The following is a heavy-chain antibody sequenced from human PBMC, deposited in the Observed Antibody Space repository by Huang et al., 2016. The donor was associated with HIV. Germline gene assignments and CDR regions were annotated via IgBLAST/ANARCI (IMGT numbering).Heavy chain of an antibody. CDR3: ARDPRIQSWLNFFDY. Sequence: EVQLVESGGGLVQPGGSLRLSCAASGFSISSYWMHWFRQAPGKGWVGVSRINSDGSSTSYADSVKGRFTISRDNAKNTLYLQMNSLRAEDTAVYYCARDPRIQSWLNFFDYWGQGTLVSVSS. J-gene: IGHJ4*02. CDR2: INSDGSST. V-gene: IGHV3-74*01. CDR1: GFSISSYW. D-gene: IGHD3-22*01.